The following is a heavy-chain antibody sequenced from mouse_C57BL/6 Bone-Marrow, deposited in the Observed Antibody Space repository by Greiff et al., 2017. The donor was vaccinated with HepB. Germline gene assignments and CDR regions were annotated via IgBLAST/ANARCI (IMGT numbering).Heavy chain of an antibody. CDR2: IDPENGDT. CDR1: GFNIKDDY. J-gene: IGHJ2*01. V-gene: IGHV14-4*01. D-gene: IGHD1-1*01. Sequence: EVKLQESGAELVRPGASVKLSCTASGFNIKDDYMHWVKQRPEQGLEWIGWIDPENGDTEYASKFQGKATITADTSSNTAYLQLSSLTSEDTAVYYCTTWGTTVVPYFDYWGQGTTLTVSS. CDR3: TTWGTTVVPYFDY.